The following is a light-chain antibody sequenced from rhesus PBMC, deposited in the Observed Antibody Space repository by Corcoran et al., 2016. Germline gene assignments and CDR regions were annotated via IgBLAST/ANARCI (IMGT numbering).Light chain of an antibody. CDR1: ESAGSY. V-gene: IGKV3-40*03. CDR3: QQYNDLPLT. J-gene: IGKJ4*01. CDR2: SAY. Sequence: EIVMTQSPATLSLSPGETATPSCRASESAGSYLAWYQQKPGQAPKLLVHSAYFRATGIPDRVSGSGSRTEFTLTISSLTPEDFEFYHCQQYNDLPLTFGGGTKVEIK.